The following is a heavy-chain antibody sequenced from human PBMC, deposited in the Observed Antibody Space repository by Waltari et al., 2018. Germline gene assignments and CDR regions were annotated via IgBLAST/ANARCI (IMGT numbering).Heavy chain of an antibody. Sequence: QVHLLQSGPEVRKPGSSVKVSCQASGGTFNNHDFNWVRQAPGQGLEWMGRIIPILGQTTYSQRFQGRVTMTADKSTKTTYMGLASLRSEDTALYYCASGHSYISNSRHYGPFDLWGQGTLITVSS. CDR2: IIPILGQT. CDR3: ASGHSYISNSRHYGPFDL. V-gene: IGHV1-69*02. CDR1: GGTFNNHD. D-gene: IGHD3-16*01. J-gene: IGHJ5*02.